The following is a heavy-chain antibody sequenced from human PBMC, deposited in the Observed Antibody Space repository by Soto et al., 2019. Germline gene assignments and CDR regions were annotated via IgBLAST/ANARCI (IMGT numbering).Heavy chain of an antibody. V-gene: IGHV1-69*13. CDR3: ARDRRRRITSFGVVITGRSYYYYYGMDV. CDR1: GGTFGSYA. CDR2: IIPIFGTA. Sequence: SVKVSCKASGGTFGSYAISWVRQAPGQGLEWMGGIIPIFGTANYAQKFQGRVTITADESTSTAYMELSSLRSEDTAVYYCARDRRRRITSFGVVITGRSYYYYYGMDVWGQGTTVTVSS. J-gene: IGHJ6*02. D-gene: IGHD3-3*01.